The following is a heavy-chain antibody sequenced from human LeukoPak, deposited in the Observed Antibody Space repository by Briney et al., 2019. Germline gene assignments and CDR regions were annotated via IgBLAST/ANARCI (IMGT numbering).Heavy chain of an antibody. CDR3: ARDQGTMVRGSRRGYDGNYYYMDV. CDR1: GGSISSCNW. D-gene: IGHD3-10*01. Sequence: SETLSLTCAVSGGSISSCNWWSWVRQPPGKGLGWSGVIYYGGSTNYHPSRKRRVTISVDKSKNQFSLKLSSVTAADTAVYYCARDQGTMVRGSRRGYDGNYYYMDVWGKGTTVTISS. J-gene: IGHJ6*03. CDR2: IYYGGST. V-gene: IGHV4-4*02.